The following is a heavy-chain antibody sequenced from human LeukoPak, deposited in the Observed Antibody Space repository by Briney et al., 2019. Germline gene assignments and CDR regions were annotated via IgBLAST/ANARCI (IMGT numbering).Heavy chain of an antibody. CDR3: ARGLRTYYYDSSGYATDY. D-gene: IGHD3-22*01. J-gene: IGHJ4*02. Sequence: SVKVSCKASGGTFSSYAISWVRQAPGQGLEWMGRIIPILGIANYAQKFQGRVTITADKSTSTAYMELSSLRSEDTAVYHCARGLRTYYYDSSGYATDYWGQGTLVTVSS. CDR1: GGTFSSYA. CDR2: IIPILGIA. V-gene: IGHV1-69*04.